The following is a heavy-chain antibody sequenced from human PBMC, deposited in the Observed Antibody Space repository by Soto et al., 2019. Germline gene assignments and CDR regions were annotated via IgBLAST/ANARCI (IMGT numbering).Heavy chain of an antibody. CDR1: GGSISSYY. Sequence: SETLSLTCTVSGGSISSYYWSWIRQPPGKGLEWIGYIYYSGSTNYNPSLKSRVTISVDTSKNQFSLKLSSVTAADTAVYYCAGHPDYYYYYMDVWGKGTTVTVSS. V-gene: IGHV4-59*08. CDR2: IYYSGST. J-gene: IGHJ6*03. CDR3: AGHPDYYYYYMDV.